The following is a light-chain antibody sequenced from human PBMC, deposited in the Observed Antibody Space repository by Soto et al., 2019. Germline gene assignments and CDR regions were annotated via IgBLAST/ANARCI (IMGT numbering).Light chain of an antibody. J-gene: IGKJ4*01. V-gene: IGKV3-15*01. CDR2: GAS. CDR3: QQYYTYPLT. Sequence: EIVLTQSPGTLSLSPGERATLSCRASLSLSTNLAWYQQKPGQPPRLLIYGASTRATGIPATFSGSGSGTEFTLTISFLQSEDFATYYCQQYYTYPLTFGGGTKVDIK. CDR1: LSLSTN.